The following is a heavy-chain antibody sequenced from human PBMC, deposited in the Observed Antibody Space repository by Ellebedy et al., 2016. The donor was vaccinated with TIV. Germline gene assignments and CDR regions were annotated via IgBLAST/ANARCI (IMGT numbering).Heavy chain of an antibody. D-gene: IGHD3-22*01. CDR1: GAPITSSGYY. CDR3: ARSSMIVVVPFDY. CDR2: IYYSGST. J-gene: IGHJ4*02. Sequence: MPSETLSLTCTVSGAPITSSGYYWGWIRQPPGKGLEWIGSIYYSGSTYYNPSLNSRVTISVDTSKKQFSLKLSSVTAADTAVYYCARSSMIVVVPFDYWGQGTLVTVSS. V-gene: IGHV4-39*01.